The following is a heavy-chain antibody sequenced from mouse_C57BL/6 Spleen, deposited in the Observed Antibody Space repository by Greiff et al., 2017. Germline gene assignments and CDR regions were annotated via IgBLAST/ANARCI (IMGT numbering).Heavy chain of an antibody. J-gene: IGHJ4*01. CDR2: IFPGSGST. Sequence: QVQLQQPGAELVKPGASVKMSCKASGYTFTGYWITWVKQRPGHGLEWIGDIFPGSGSTNYNEKFKSKATLTVDTSSSTAYMQRSSLTSEDSAVYYCGRYDYDRAMDYWGQGTSVTVSS. CDR1: GYTFTGYW. CDR3: GRYDYDRAMDY. D-gene: IGHD2-4*01. V-gene: IGHV1-55*01.